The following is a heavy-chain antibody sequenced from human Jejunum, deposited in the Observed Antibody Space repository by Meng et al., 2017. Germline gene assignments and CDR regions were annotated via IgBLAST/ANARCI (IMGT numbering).Heavy chain of an antibody. Sequence: ASVKVSCKASGYTFTDYYMHWVRQAPGQGHEWMGRILPNTGGTYSAQKFQGRVTMTRDTSISTAYMELSRLTSDDTAVYYCAKEVAVDGSNFDYWGQGTLVTVSS. J-gene: IGHJ4*02. CDR2: ILPNTGGT. V-gene: IGHV1-2*06. D-gene: IGHD6-19*01. CDR1: GYTFTDYY. CDR3: AKEVAVDGSNFDY.